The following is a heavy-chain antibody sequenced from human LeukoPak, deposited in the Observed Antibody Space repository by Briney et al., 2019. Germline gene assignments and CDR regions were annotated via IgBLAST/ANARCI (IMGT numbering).Heavy chain of an antibody. J-gene: IGHJ6*03. Sequence: GGSLRLSCAASGFTFSSYEMNWVRQAPGKGLEWVSYISSSGSTIYYADSVKGRFTISRDNAKNSLYLQMKSLRAEDTAVYYCAKGGGYEAQYYYYYLDVWGKGTTVTISS. CDR1: GFTFSSYE. CDR3: AKGGGYEAQYYYYYLDV. CDR2: ISSSGSTI. V-gene: IGHV3-48*03. D-gene: IGHD5-12*01.